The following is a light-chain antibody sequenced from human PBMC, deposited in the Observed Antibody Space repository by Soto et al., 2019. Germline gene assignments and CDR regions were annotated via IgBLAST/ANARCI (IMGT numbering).Light chain of an antibody. J-gene: IGKJ1*01. CDR2: ATS. CDR3: VPYGLLGT. V-gene: IGKV3-20*01. CDR1: QSVSRTY. Sequence: SLAAVSLTTREKATLSCRASQSVSRTYLAWYQQKPVQAPRLLIYATSSRATGIPDRFSGSGSGTDFTLTISRLEPEDFGVCSCVPYGLLGTFSQGGKVDIK.